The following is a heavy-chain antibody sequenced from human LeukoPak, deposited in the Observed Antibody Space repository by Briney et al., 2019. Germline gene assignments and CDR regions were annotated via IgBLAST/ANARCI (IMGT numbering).Heavy chain of an antibody. CDR1: GYTFGSYA. CDR3: ARFDTVSFGPTTSSQFDY. J-gene: IGHJ4*02. Sequence: GASVKVSCKASGYTFGSYAITWVRQAPGQGLEWMGWISAYSGNTKYAQKFQDRVTMSTETSTSTAYMELRSLRSDDTAVYYCARFDTVSFGPTTSSQFDYWGQGTPVTVSS. V-gene: IGHV1-18*01. D-gene: IGHD3/OR15-3a*01. CDR2: ISAYSGNT.